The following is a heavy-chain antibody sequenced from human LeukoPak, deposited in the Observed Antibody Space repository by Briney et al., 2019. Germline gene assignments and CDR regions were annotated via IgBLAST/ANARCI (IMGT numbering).Heavy chain of an antibody. D-gene: IGHD4-17*01. CDR2: ISSSSYT. Sequence: GGSLRLSCAASGFSFSSFAIQWVRQAPGQGLEWVSYISSSSYTNYADSVKGRFTISRDNAKNSLYLQMNSLRAEDTAVYYCARDQRDYYGVYVPYYYYNVMDGWGQGTTVTVSS. CDR3: ARDQRDYYGVYVPYYYYNVMDG. J-gene: IGHJ6*02. V-gene: IGHV3-21*05. CDR1: GFSFSSFA.